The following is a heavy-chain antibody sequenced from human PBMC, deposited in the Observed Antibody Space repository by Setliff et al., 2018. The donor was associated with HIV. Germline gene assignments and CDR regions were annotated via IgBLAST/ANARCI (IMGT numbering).Heavy chain of an antibody. V-gene: IGHV3-53*01. D-gene: IGHD2-2*01. CDR1: GFIVRGNY. J-gene: IGHJ4*02. CDR2: LYNDGRS. Sequence: GGSLRLSCEASGFIVRGNYMSWVRQAPGKGLEWVSILYNDGRSYYADSVKGRFTVSRDNSKNTLYLQMNSLRAEDTAVYYCAGAVVVGGTLGYWGQGTLVTAPQ. CDR3: AGAVVVGGTLGY.